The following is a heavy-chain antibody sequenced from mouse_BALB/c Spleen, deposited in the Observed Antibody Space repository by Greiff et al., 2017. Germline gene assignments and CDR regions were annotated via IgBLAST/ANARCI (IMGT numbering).Heavy chain of an antibody. CDR1: GFTFSSYA. CDR3: ARGGNYGNYVDYFDY. CDR2: ISSGGRT. Sequence: VLVVESGGGLVKPGGSLKLSCAASGFTFSSYAMSWVRQTPEKRLEWVASISSGGRTYYPDSVKGRFTISRDNARNILYLQMSSLRSEDTAMYYCARGGNYGNYVDYFDYWSQGTTLTVSS. J-gene: IGHJ2*01. D-gene: IGHD2-1*01. V-gene: IGHV5-6-5*01.